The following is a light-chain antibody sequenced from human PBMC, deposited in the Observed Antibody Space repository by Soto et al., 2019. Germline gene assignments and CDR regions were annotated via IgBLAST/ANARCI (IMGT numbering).Light chain of an antibody. V-gene: IGKV3-11*01. J-gene: IGKJ2*01. CDR3: QHRKT. Sequence: EIVLTQSPATLSLSPGERATLSCRVSQSVSSYLAWYQQKPGQAPRLLIYDASNRATGIPARFSGSGSGTDFTLTISSLEPEDFAVYYCQHRKTFGQGTKLDI. CDR1: QSVSSY. CDR2: DAS.